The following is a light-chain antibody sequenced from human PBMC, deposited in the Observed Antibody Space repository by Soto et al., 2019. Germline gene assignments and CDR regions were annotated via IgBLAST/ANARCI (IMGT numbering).Light chain of an antibody. Sequence: DIQMTQSPSSLSASVGDRVTITCQASQDINNYVNWYQQKPGKAPKLLIYDASKLETGVPSRFSGSGSGTDFNFTISSLQPEDIATYYCQQYGNLPLTFGGGTKVEIK. CDR1: QDINNY. CDR2: DAS. V-gene: IGKV1-33*01. J-gene: IGKJ4*01. CDR3: QQYGNLPLT.